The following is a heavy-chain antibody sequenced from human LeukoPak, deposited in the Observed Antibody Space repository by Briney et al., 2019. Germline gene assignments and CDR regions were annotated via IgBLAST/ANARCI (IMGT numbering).Heavy chain of an antibody. D-gene: IGHD3-10*01. Sequence: SETLSLTCTVSGGSVSSGSYYWSWIRQPPGKGLEWIGYIYYSGSTNYNPSLKSRVTISVDTSKNQFSLKLSSVTAADTDVYYCAREGRGYFDYWGQGTLVTVSS. CDR1: GGSVSSGSYY. CDR2: IYYSGST. CDR3: AREGRGYFDY. J-gene: IGHJ4*02. V-gene: IGHV4-61*01.